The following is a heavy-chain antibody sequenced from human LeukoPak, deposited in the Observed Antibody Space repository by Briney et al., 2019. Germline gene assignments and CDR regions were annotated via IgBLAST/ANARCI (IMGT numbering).Heavy chain of an antibody. D-gene: IGHD6-13*01. V-gene: IGHV3-48*01. CDR2: ISSSSSTI. CDR1: GFTFSSYS. CDR3: ARESSSSWYGYFDY. Sequence: GGSLRLSCAASGFTFSSYSMNWVRQAPGKGLEWVSYISSSSSTIYYADSVKGRFTISRDNAKNSLYLQMNSLRAEDTAVYYCARESSSSWYGYFDYWGQGTLVTVSS. J-gene: IGHJ4*02.